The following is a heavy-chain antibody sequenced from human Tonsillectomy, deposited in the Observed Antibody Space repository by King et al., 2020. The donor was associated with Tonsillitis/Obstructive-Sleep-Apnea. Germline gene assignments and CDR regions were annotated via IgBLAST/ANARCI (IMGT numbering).Heavy chain of an antibody. Sequence: QLVQSGAEVKKPGASVKVSCQASGYTFTSYYMHWVRQAPGQGLEWMGIINPSGGSTSYAQKFQGRVTMTRDTSTSTVYMELSSLRSEDTAVYYCARDCSSISCLYYYGMDVWGQGTTVTVSS. CDR1: GYTFTSYY. CDR2: INPSGGST. J-gene: IGHJ6*02. D-gene: IGHD2-2*01. CDR3: ARDCSSISCLYYYGMDV. V-gene: IGHV1-46*03.